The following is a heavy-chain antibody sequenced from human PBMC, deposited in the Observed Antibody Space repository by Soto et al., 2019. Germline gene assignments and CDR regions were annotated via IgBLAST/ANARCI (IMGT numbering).Heavy chain of an antibody. CDR1: GFTFSSYA. J-gene: IGHJ4*02. Sequence: GGSLRLSCAASGFTFSSYAMNWVRQAPGKGLEWVSAISGSGSTTYYVDSVKGRFTISRDNSKSTLYLQMNNLRAEDTAVYYCAKVNDFWSGYTDYWGQGTLVTVSS. CDR2: ISGSGSTT. D-gene: IGHD3-3*01. V-gene: IGHV3-23*01. CDR3: AKVNDFWSGYTDY.